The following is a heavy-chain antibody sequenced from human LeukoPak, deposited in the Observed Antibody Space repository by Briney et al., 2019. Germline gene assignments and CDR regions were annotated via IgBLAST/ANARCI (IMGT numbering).Heavy chain of an antibody. CDR1: GYTFTGYY. D-gene: IGHD1-26*01. V-gene: IGHV1-2*02. CDR2: INPNGGGT. CDR3: ARDLWELRGYFDY. J-gene: IGHJ4*02. Sequence: ASVKVSCKASGYTFTGYYMHWVRQAPGQGLEWMGWINPNGGGTNYAQKFQGRVTVTRDTSISTAYMELSRLRSDDTAVYYCARDLWELRGYFDYWGQGTLVTVSS.